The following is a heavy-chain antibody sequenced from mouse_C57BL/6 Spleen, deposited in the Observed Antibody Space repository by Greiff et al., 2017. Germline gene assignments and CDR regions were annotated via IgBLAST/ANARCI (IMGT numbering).Heavy chain of an antibody. CDR2: ISYDGSN. V-gene: IGHV3-6*01. Sequence: EVKLVESGPGLVKPSQSLSLTCSVTGYSITSGYYWNWIRQFPGNKLEWMGYISYDGSNNYNPSLKNRISITRDTSKNQFFLKLNSVTTEDTATYYCAREGYYGSSPYYAMDYWGQGTSVTVSS. J-gene: IGHJ4*01. CDR3: AREGYYGSSPYYAMDY. D-gene: IGHD1-1*01. CDR1: GYSITSGYY.